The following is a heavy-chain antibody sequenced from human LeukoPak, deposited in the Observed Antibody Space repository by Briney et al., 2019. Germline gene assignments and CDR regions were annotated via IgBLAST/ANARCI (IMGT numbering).Heavy chain of an antibody. CDR3: VKDNYGLFDS. V-gene: IGHV3-23*01. CDR2: ISGDGRKT. Sequence: GGSLRLSCAASGFTFSGYAMSWVRQAPGKGLEWVSRISGDGRKTFPADSVKGRFTLSRNNTKNILYLQMNSLRAEDTAVYYCVKDNYGLFDSWGQGTLVTVSS. J-gene: IGHJ4*02. CDR1: GFTFSGYA. D-gene: IGHD4-17*01.